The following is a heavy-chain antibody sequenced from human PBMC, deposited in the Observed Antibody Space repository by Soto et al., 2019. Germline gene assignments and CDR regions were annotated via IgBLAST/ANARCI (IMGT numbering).Heavy chain of an antibody. CDR1: GFTFSSYA. CDR2: FSGSGGST. V-gene: IGHV3-23*01. CDR3: AKWPWEHIVLVTAFFDL. D-gene: IGHD2-21*02. J-gene: IGHJ2*01. Sequence: EVQLLASGGGLVQPGGSLRLSCAASGFTFSSYAMSWVRQAPGKGLEWGSAFSGSGGSTYYADSVKGRFTISRDNSKNMLYLQMNILRAENTAVYYCAKWPWEHIVLVTAFFDLRGRGTLVTVSS.